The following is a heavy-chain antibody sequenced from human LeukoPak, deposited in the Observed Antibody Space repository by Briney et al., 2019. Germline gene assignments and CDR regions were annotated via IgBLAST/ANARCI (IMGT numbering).Heavy chain of an antibody. CDR3: AKRVEEFGVVAYYFDY. J-gene: IGHJ4*02. V-gene: IGHV1-69*13. D-gene: IGHD3-3*01. Sequence: GASVKVSCKASGGTFSSYAISWVRQAPGQGLEWMGGIIPIFGTANYAQKFQGRVTITADESTSTAYMELSSLRSEDTAVYYCAKRVEEFGVVAYYFDYWAQGTLVTVSS. CDR2: IIPIFGTA. CDR1: GGTFSSYA.